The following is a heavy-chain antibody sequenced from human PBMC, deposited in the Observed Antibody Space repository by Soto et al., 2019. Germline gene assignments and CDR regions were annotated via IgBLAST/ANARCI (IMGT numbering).Heavy chain of an antibody. CDR2: INTGNGYT. V-gene: IGHV1-3*04. CDR3: ARDRGGYCSGGSCSEAWFDP. Sequence: ASVKVSCKASGYTFTSYPIHWVRQAPGQRLEWMGWINTGNGYTKYSQKFQARVTITRDTSASTSYMQLSRLRSEDTAVYYCARDRGGYCSGGSCSEAWFDPWGQGTLVTV. CDR1: GYTFTSYP. J-gene: IGHJ5*02. D-gene: IGHD2-15*01.